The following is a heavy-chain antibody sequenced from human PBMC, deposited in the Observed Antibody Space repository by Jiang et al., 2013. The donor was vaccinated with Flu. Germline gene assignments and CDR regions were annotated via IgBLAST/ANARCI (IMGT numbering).Heavy chain of an antibody. CDR1: GFTFSSYS. CDR3: ARSKAAGTVRNWFDP. Sequence: VQLVESGGGLVKPGGSLRLSCAASGFTFSSYSMNWVRQAPGKGLEWVSSISSSSSYIYYADSVKGRFTISRDNAKNTLYLQMNSLRAEDTAVYYCARSKAAGTVRNWFDPWGQGTLVTVSS. J-gene: IGHJ5*02. V-gene: IGHV3-21*01. CDR2: ISSSSSYI. D-gene: IGHD6-13*01.